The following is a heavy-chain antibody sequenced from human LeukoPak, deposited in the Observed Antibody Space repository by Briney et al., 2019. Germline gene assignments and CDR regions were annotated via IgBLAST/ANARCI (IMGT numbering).Heavy chain of an antibody. CDR2: IYYSGST. D-gene: IGHD6-19*01. Sequence: PSETLSLTCTVSGGSVSSGSYYWSWNRQPPGTGLEWIGYIYYSGSTNYNPSLKSRVTISLDTSKNQFSLKLSSVTAAGTAVYYCARGSQWLPIFWGPGTLVTVSS. V-gene: IGHV4-61*01. CDR3: ARGSQWLPIF. J-gene: IGHJ4*02. CDR1: GGSVSSGSYY.